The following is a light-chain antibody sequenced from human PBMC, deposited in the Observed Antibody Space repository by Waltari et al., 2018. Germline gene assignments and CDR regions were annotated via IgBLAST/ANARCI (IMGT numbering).Light chain of an antibody. J-gene: IGKJ1*01. Sequence: EIVMTQSPVTLSVSPGARATLSCRASQSVGTKLAWYQQKPGQAPRLPIYGASTRATGIAARFSGSGSGTEFTLTISSLQSEDFAIYYCQQYNNWPPWTFGQGTKVEIK. CDR2: GAS. V-gene: IGKV3-15*01. CDR1: QSVGTK. CDR3: QQYNNWPPWT.